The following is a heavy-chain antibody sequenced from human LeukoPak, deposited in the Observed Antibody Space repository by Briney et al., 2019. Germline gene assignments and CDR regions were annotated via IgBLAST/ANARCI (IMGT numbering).Heavy chain of an antibody. CDR3: AKHSSGWYVSDY. D-gene: IGHD6-19*01. V-gene: IGHV3-23*01. CDR2: ISGSGVTT. Sequence: GGSLRLSCAASVFTFSSYAMSWVRQAPGKGLEWVSGISGSGVTTYSADSVKGRFTISRDSSKNTLYLQMNSLRAEDTAVYYCAKHSSGWYVSDYWGQGTLVTVSS. CDR1: VFTFSSYA. J-gene: IGHJ4*02.